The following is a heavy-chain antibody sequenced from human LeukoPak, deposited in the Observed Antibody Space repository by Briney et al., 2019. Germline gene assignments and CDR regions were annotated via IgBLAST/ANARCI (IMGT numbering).Heavy chain of an antibody. D-gene: IGHD3-10*01. CDR3: ARGRNAGIDY. Sequence: SETLSLTCAVYGGSFSGYYWSWIRQPPGKGLEWIGEINHSGSTNYNPSLKSRVTISVDTSKNQFSLKLSSVTAADTAVYYCARGRNAGIDYWGQGTLVTVSS. CDR1: GGSFSGYY. V-gene: IGHV4-34*01. CDR2: INHSGST. J-gene: IGHJ4*02.